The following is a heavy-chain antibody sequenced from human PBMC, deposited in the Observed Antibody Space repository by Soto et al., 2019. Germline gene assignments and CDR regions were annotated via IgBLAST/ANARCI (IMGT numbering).Heavy chain of an antibody. V-gene: IGHV4-34*01. CDR2: INHSGST. D-gene: IGHD6-19*01. J-gene: IGHJ6*02. CDR1: GGSFSGYY. CDR3: ASGPLIAVAGHYYYYGMDV. Sequence: SETLSLTCAVYGGSFSGYYWSWIRQPPGKGLEWIGEINHSGSTNYHPSLKSRVTISVDTSKNQFSLKLSSVTAADTAVYYCASGPLIAVAGHYYYYGMDVWGQGTTVTVSS.